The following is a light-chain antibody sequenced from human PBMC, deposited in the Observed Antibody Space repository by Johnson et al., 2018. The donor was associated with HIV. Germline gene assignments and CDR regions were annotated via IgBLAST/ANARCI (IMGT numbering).Light chain of an antibody. CDR3: GTWDTRLSTCAV. J-gene: IGLJ1*01. CDR2: DNN. V-gene: IGLV1-51*01. CDR1: SSNIGNNY. Sequence: QSVLTQPPSVSAAPGQKVTISCSGSSSNIGNNYVSWYQQLPGTAPKLLIYDNNKRPSGIPDRFSGSKSGTSATLGIAGLQTGDEADYYCGTWDTRLSTCAVFGTGTKVTVL.